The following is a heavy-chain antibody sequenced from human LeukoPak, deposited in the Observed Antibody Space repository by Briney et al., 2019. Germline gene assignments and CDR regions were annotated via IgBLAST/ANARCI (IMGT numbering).Heavy chain of an antibody. CDR2: IIPILGIA. CDR1: GGTFSSYA. D-gene: IGHD6-19*01. J-gene: IGHJ4*02. V-gene: IGHV1-69*04. CDR3: ARDEEGSGWLFDY. Sequence: ASVKVSCKASGGTFSSYAISWVRQAPGQGLEWMGRIIPILGIANYAQKFQGRVTITADKSTSTAYMELSSLRSEDTAVYYCARDEEGSGWLFDYWGQGTLVTVSS.